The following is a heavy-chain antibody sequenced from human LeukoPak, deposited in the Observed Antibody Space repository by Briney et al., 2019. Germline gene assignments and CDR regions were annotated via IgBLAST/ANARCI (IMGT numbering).Heavy chain of an antibody. J-gene: IGHJ4*02. D-gene: IGHD6-6*01. V-gene: IGHV4-34*01. CDR3: ARGSKGPRLLY. CDR1: GRSLSGYF. CDR2: ISDSGSI. Sequence: PSETLSLTCAVYGRSLSGYFWSWIRQPPGKGLEWIGEISDSGSINFNPSLKSRVTISVDTAKNQFSLKLNSVTAADTAVYYCARGSKGPRLLYWGQGTLVTVSS.